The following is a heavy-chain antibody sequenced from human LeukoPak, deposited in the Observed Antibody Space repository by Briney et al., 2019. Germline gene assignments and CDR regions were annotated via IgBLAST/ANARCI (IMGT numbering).Heavy chain of an antibody. Sequence: GGSLRLSCAASGFSFDDYALHWVRQAPGKGLEWVSFISGDGGSTYYADSVKGRFTISRDNSKNSLYLQMNSLRTEDTALYYCVKDTVINYDSSGYYYDYWGQGTLVTVSS. J-gene: IGHJ4*02. CDR1: GFSFDDYA. D-gene: IGHD3-22*01. V-gene: IGHV3-43*02. CDR3: VKDTVINYDSSGYYYDY. CDR2: ISGDGGST.